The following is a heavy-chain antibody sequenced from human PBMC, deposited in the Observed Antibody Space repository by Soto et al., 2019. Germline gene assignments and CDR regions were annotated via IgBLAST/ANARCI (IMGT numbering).Heavy chain of an antibody. V-gene: IGHV1-46*03. J-gene: IGHJ5*02. CDR2: INPSGGST. CDR1: GYTFTSYY. Sequence: QVQLVQCGAEVKKPGASVKVSCKASGYTFTSYYMHWVRQAAGQGLEWMGIINPSGGSTSYAQKFQGRVTMTRDTSTSSVYMELSSLRSEDTAVYYCARVYPSDTRYGYVGNNWFDPWGQGTLVTVSS. D-gene: IGHD5-18*01. CDR3: ARVYPSDTRYGYVGNNWFDP.